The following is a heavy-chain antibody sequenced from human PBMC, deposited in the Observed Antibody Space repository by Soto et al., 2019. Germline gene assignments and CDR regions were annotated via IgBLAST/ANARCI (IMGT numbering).Heavy chain of an antibody. CDR2: IIPIFGTA. J-gene: IGHJ5*02. V-gene: IGHV1-69*13. D-gene: IGHD2-21*02. Sequence: SVKVSCKASGGTLSSYAISWVRQAPGQGLEWMGGIIPIFGTANYAQKFQGRVTITADESTSTAYMELSSLRSEDTAVYYCARTIVVVTAIGSRGWFDPWGQGTLVTVSS. CDR3: ARTIVVVTAIGSRGWFDP. CDR1: GGTLSSYA.